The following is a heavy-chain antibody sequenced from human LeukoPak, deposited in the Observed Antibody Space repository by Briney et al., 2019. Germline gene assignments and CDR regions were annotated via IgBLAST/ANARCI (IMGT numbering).Heavy chain of an antibody. CDR3: ARVEDYDILTGFDY. J-gene: IGHJ4*02. Sequence: GGTLILSCAASGFTFSSYWMSWVRQAPGKGLEWVANIKQDESEKYYVDSVKGRFTISRDNAKNSLYLQMDSLRAEDTAVYYCARVEDYDILTGFDYWGQGTLVTVSS. D-gene: IGHD3-9*01. V-gene: IGHV3-7*01. CDR1: GFTFSSYW. CDR2: IKQDESEK.